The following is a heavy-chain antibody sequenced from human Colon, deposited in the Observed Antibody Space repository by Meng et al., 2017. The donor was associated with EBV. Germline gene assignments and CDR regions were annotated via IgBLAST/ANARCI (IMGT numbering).Heavy chain of an antibody. D-gene: IGHD4-23*01. Sequence: QLQLREPGLGLVKPSETLSLTCTVSGGPISRTGTCGGWIRQPPGKGLEWIGSQCHADDTYYNPSLMGRVTISVDTSKNQASLKLTSVTAADTSIYYCARHTFSGNPGGIDSWGQGILVTVSS. CDR1: GGPISRTGTC. V-gene: IGHV4-39*01. CDR2: QCHADDT. CDR3: ARHTFSGNPGGIDS. J-gene: IGHJ4*02.